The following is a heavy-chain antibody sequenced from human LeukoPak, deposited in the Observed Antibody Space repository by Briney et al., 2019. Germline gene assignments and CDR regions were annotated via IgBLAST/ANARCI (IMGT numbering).Heavy chain of an antibody. CDR1: GGSFSGYY. D-gene: IGHD3-10*01. J-gene: IGHJ4*02. CDR2: INHSGGT. CDR3: ARGGRFGVY. V-gene: IGHV4-34*01. Sequence: SETLSLTCAVYGGSFSGYYWSWIRQPPGKGLEWIGEINHSGGTNYNPSLKSRVTISVDTSKNQFSLKLSSVTAADTAVYYCARGGRFGVYWGQGTLVTVSS.